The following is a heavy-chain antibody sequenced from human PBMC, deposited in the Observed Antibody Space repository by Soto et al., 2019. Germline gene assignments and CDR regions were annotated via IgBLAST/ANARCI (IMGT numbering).Heavy chain of an antibody. D-gene: IGHD2-21*02. J-gene: IGHJ6*02. Sequence: SETLSLTCNVSGGSISSDHYRWTWIRQPPGKGLEWIGYIHYSGSVHYNPSLQSRVTMSVDTSKNLFSLKLSSVTAADTAVYFCVREDDGGDRDYYGLDVWGQGTTVTVSS. CDR3: VREDDGGDRDYYGLDV. V-gene: IGHV4-30-4*01. CDR2: IHYSGSV. CDR1: GGSISSDHYR.